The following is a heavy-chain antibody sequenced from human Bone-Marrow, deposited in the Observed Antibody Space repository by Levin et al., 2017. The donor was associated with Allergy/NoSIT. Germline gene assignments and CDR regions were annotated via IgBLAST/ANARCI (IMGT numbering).Heavy chain of an antibody. CDR1: GGSISSGDYY. J-gene: IGHJ5*02. CDR2: SYHSGIT. CDR3: AKAGADYEGSGYCVS. Sequence: SETLSLTCTVSGGSISSGDYYWSWIRQRPGKGLEWLGYSYHSGITYYNPSLKSRLTISVDTSRNQHSLRLSSVTAADTAEYYSAKAGADYEGSGYCVSWGQGTLVTVS. D-gene: IGHD3-22*01. V-gene: IGHV4-31*03.